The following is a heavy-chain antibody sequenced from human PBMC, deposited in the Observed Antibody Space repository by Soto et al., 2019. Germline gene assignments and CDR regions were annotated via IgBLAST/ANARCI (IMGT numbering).Heavy chain of an antibody. V-gene: IGHV3-23*01. J-gene: IGHJ4*02. CDR1: GFTFSSYA. Sequence: GGSLRLSCAASGFTFSSYAMSWVRQAPGKGLEWVSAISSSGGSTYYADSVKGRFAISRDNSKNTLYLQVSSLRAEDTAVYYCAKERYSRIFDYWGQGTLVTVSS. D-gene: IGHD6-13*01. CDR2: ISSSGGST. CDR3: AKERYSRIFDY.